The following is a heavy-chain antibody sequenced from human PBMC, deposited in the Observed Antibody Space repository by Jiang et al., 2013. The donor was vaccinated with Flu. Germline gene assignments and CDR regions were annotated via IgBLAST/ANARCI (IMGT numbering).Heavy chain of an antibody. V-gene: IGHV1-18*01. J-gene: IGHJ4*02. D-gene: IGHD3-22*01. CDR1: GYTFTSYG. CDR3: ARVGLFDSSGYYYATFDY. CDR2: ISAYNGNT. Sequence: GAEVKKPGASVKVSCKASGYTFTSYGISWVRQAPGQGLEWMGWISAYNGNTNYAQKLQGRVTMTTDTSTSTAYMELRSLRSDDTAVYYCARVGLFDSSGYYYATFDYWGQGTLVTVSS.